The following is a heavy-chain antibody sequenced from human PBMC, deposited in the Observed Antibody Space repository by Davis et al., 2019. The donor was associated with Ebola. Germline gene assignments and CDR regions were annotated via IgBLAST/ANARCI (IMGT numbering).Heavy chain of an antibody. V-gene: IGHV3-53*01. CDR3: ARGDGYNFFRH. D-gene: IGHD5-24*01. J-gene: IGHJ1*01. Sequence: ETLSLTCTVSGGSISSYYWRWIRQPPGTGLEWVSVIYRGGDIYYADSVRGRFTISRDNSKNTVYLQMNSLRAEDTAVYYCARGDGYNFFRHWGQGTLVTVSS. CDR2: IYRGGDI. CDR1: GGSISSYY.